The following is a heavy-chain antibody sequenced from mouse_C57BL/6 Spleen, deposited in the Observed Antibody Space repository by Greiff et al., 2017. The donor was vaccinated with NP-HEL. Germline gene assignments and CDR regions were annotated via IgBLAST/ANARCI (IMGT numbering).Heavy chain of an antibody. V-gene: IGHV1-63*01. CDR3: ARGVAYYAMDD. CDR2: IYPGGGYT. CDR1: GYTFTNYW. J-gene: IGHJ4*01. D-gene: IGHD1-1*02. Sequence: QVQLQQSGAELVRPGTSVKMSCKASGYTFTNYWIGWAKQRPGHGLEWIGDIYPGGGYTNYNEKFKGKATLTADKSSSTAYMQFSSLTSEDSAIYYCARGVAYYAMDDWGQGTSVTVSS.